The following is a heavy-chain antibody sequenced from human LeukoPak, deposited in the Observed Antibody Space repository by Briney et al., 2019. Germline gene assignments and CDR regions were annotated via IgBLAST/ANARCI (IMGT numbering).Heavy chain of an antibody. Sequence: SETLSLTCTVSGGSISSGSYYWRWIRQPAGKGLEWIGRIYTSGSTNYNPSLKSRVTISVDTSKNQFSLKLSSVTAADTAVYYCARGGGLYWGQGTLVTVSS. CDR1: GGSISSGSYY. CDR2: IYTSGST. V-gene: IGHV4-61*02. D-gene: IGHD1-26*01. J-gene: IGHJ4*02. CDR3: ARGGGLY.